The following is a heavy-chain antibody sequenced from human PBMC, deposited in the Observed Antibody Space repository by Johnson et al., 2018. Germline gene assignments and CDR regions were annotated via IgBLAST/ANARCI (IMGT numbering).Heavy chain of an antibody. CDR3: AKVGTGDSFDI. V-gene: IGHV3-23*01. J-gene: IGHJ3*02. D-gene: IGHD7-27*01. Sequence: ISRDNSKNTLYLQMNSLRAEDTAVYYCAKVGTGDSFDIWGQGTMVPVSS.